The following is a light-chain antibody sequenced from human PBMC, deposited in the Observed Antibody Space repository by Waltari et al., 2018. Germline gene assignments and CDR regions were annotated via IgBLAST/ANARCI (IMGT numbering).Light chain of an antibody. CDR2: GAS. CDR3: QQYAGTPIT. CDR1: QSVSHNN. Sequence: EIVLTPSPGTLSLSPGERATLSCRATQSVSHNNLAWYQQKGGQAPRLLIYGASSRATGIPDRFSGSGSGTDFTLSISRLEPEDYGVYYCQQYAGTPITFGGGTKVEI. V-gene: IGKV3-20*01. J-gene: IGKJ4*01.